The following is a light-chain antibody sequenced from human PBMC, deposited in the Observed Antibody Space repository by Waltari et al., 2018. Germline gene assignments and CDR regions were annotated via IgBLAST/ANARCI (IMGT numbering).Light chain of an antibody. CDR1: SSDVGGYNY. J-gene: IGLJ3*02. Sequence: QSALTQPASVSGSPGQSITIPCTGTSSDVGGYNYVSWYQQHPGKAPKLMIYDVTKRPSGAFSRFFASKSGNTAALTISGLQAEDEADYYCSSFTSSLPLRVFGGGTKLAGL. CDR2: DVT. V-gene: IGLV2-14*01. CDR3: SSFTSSLPLRV.